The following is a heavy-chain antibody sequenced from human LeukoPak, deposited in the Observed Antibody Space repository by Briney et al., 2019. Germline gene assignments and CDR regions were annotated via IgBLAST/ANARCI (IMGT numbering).Heavy chain of an antibody. CDR2: ISSSSSYK. J-gene: IGHJ5*02. D-gene: IGHD3-10*01. V-gene: IGHV3-21*01. Sequence: PGGSLRLSCAASGFIFSSYSMNWVRQAPGKGLEWVSSISSSSSYKNNADSVKGRFTISRDNAKNSLYLQMSSLRAEDTAVYYCARVNYYGSGSPNWFDPWGQGTLVTVSS. CDR1: GFIFSSYS. CDR3: ARVNYYGSGSPNWFDP.